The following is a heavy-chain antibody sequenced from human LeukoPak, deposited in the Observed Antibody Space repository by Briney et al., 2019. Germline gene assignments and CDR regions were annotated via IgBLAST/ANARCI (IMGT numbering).Heavy chain of an antibody. CDR2: IGSNGGDT. CDR1: GFTFSSYA. CDR3: ARDHCTSSGCYEYYYYGVDV. Sequence: GGSLRLSCSASGFTFSSYAMYWVRQAPGKGLEYVSVIGSNGGDTYYADSVKGRFTISRDNSKNRVYLQMSRLRSDDTAVYYCARDHCTSSGCYEYYYYGVDVWGQGTTVTVSS. J-gene: IGHJ6*02. D-gene: IGHD2-2*01. V-gene: IGHV3-64D*06.